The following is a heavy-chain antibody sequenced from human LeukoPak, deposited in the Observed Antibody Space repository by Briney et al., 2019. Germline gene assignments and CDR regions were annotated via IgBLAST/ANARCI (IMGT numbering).Heavy chain of an antibody. CDR3: ARDSRSSGSYFLTY. V-gene: IGHV3-33*01. CDR1: GFTFSSYG. D-gene: IGHD1-26*01. CDR2: IWYDGSNK. Sequence: GGSLRLSCAASGFTFSSYGMHWVRQAQGKGLEWVAVIWYDGSNKYYADSVKGRFTISRDNSKNTLYLQMNSLRAEGTAVYYCARDSRSSGSYFLTYWGQGTLVTVSS. J-gene: IGHJ4*02.